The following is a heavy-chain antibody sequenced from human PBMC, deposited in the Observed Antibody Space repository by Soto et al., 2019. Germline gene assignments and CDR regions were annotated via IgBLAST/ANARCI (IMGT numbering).Heavy chain of an antibody. CDR2: INLGDSHT. CDR1: GYTVISHC. J-gene: IGHJ4*02. CDR3: ARRHCSGGICFFFDY. Sequence: PGESLKISCEGYGYTVISHCIAWVRQMPGKGLEWMGIINLGDSHTIYSPSFQGQVTISADKSINTAYLQWSSLEASDTAIYFCARRHCSGGICFFFDYWGQGTLVTVSS. D-gene: IGHD2-15*01. V-gene: IGHV5-51*01.